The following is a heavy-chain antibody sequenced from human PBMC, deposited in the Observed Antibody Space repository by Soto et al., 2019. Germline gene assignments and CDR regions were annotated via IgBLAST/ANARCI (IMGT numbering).Heavy chain of an antibody. J-gene: IGHJ5*02. V-gene: IGHV4-59*01. D-gene: IGHD1-20*01. CDR1: GGSISSYY. CDR3: ARASDNWNPHGFDP. Sequence: NPSETLSLTCTVSGGSISSYYWSWIRQPPGKGLEWIGYIYYSGSTNYNPSLKSRVTISVDTSKNQFSLKLSSVTAADTAVYYCARASDNWNPHGFDPWGQGTLVTVSS. CDR2: IYYSGST.